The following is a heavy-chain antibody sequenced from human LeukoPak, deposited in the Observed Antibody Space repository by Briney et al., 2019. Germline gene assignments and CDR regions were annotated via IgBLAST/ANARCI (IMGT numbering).Heavy chain of an antibody. CDR1: GGSFSGYY. Sequence: PSETLSLTCAVYGGSFSGYYWSWIRQPPGKGLEWIGEINHSGSTNYNPSLKSRVTVSVDTSKNQFSLKLSSVTAADTAVYYCARHEAYYYDSSGYGAEYFQHWGQGTLVTVSS. V-gene: IGHV4-34*01. J-gene: IGHJ1*01. CDR2: INHSGST. D-gene: IGHD3-22*01. CDR3: ARHEAYYYDSSGYGAEYFQH.